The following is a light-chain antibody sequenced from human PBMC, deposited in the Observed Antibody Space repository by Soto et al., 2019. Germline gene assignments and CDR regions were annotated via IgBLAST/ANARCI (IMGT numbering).Light chain of an antibody. CDR1: QTISSW. J-gene: IGKJ1*01. V-gene: IGKV1-5*03. CDR2: KAS. CDR3: QQYNSYWT. Sequence: DIQMTQSPSTLSASVGDRVTITCRASQTISSWLAWYQQKPGKAPKLLIYKASSLESGVPSRFSGSGSGTEFTLTISSLQPDYFANYYCQQYNSYWTFGQGTKVEIK.